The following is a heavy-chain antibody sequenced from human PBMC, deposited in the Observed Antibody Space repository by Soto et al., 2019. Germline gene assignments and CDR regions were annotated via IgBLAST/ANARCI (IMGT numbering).Heavy chain of an antibody. CDR2: ISAYNGDT. Sequence: QVQLVQSGAEVRKPGASVKVSCKASGYTFTSYGISWVRQAPGQGLEWMGWISAYNGDTKCAQKLQGRVTMTTDTSTNTAYMELRSLTSDDTAVYYCARDRRLIVATTPFGYWGQGTLVTVSS. D-gene: IGHD5-12*01. V-gene: IGHV1-18*01. CDR3: ARDRRLIVATTPFGY. CDR1: GYTFTSYG. J-gene: IGHJ4*02.